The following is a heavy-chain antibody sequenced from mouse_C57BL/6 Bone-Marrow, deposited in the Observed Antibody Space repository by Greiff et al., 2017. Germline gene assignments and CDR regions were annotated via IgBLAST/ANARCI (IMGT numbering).Heavy chain of an antibody. Sequence: EVQLQQSGAELVKPGASVKLSCTASGFNIKDYYIHWVKQRTEQGLEWIGRIDPEDGETKYAPKFQGKATLTVDKSSSTAYMQLSSLTSEDSAVYFCARSVYSYFDYWGQGTTLTVSS. V-gene: IGHV14-2*01. CDR3: ARSVYSYFDY. CDR1: GFNIKDYY. D-gene: IGHD2-1*01. J-gene: IGHJ2*01. CDR2: IDPEDGET.